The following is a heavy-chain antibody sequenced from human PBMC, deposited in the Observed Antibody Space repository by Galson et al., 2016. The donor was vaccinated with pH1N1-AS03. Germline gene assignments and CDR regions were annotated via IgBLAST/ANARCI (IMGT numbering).Heavy chain of an antibody. CDR2: ISGYNGNT. CDR3: ARDDGALYYYYGLDV. J-gene: IGHJ6*02. D-gene: IGHD4-17*01. Sequence: SVKVSCKASGYKFTNYGFNWVRQAPGQGLEWMGWISGYNGNTNYAQSLQGTVTMTTDTSTSTAYMELRSLRSDDTAVYYCARDDGALYYYYGLDVWGQGTTVTVSS. CDR1: GYKFTNYG. V-gene: IGHV1-18*04.